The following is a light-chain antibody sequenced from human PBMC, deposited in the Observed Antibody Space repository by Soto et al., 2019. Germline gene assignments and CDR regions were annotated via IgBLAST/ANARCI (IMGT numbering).Light chain of an antibody. J-gene: IGKJ2*01. CDR1: QSPLYSDGNTY. CDR2: KVS. CDR3: MQCTHWPYT. Sequence: DVVMTQSPLSLPVTLGQPASISCRSSQSPLYSDGNTYLSWFHQRPGQSPRRLIYKVSNRDSGVPDRFSGSGSGTDFTLQINRVEAEEVGFYYCMQCTHWPYTFGQGTKLEIK. V-gene: IGKV2-30*01.